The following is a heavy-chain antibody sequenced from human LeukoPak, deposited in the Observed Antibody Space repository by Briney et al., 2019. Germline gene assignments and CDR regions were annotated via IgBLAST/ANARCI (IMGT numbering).Heavy chain of an antibody. J-gene: IGHJ5*02. CDR1: GGSISTYY. CDR2: IYTSGST. Sequence: SETLSLTCTVSGGSISTYYWSWIRQPAGKGLEWIGRIYTSGSTNYNPSLKSRVTISVDTSKNQFSLKLSSVTAADTAVYYCARLLETIFGVVWFDPWGQGTLVTVSS. V-gene: IGHV4-4*07. CDR3: ARLLETIFGVVWFDP. D-gene: IGHD3-3*01.